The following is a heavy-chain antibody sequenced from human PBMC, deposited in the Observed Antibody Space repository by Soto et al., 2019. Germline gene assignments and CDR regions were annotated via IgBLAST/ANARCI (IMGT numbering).Heavy chain of an antibody. CDR1: GGTFSSHT. D-gene: IGHD4-17*01. Sequence: QDQLVQSGAEVKKPGSSVKVSCKASGGTFSSHTFSWVRRAPGQGLEWMGRIIPALGTATYAQKFQGRVTITADESATTVYMELNSITSEDTAVYYCARPDFGDYWYFDLWGRGTLVTVSS. CDR2: IIPALGTA. J-gene: IGHJ2*01. CDR3: ARPDFGDYWYFDL. V-gene: IGHV1-69*08.